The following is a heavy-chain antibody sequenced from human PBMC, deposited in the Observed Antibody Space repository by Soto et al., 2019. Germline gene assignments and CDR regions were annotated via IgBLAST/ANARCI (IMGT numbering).Heavy chain of an antibody. CDR1: GFTFSSYG. D-gene: IGHD6-19*01. CDR2: IWYDGSNK. Sequence: QVQLVESGGGVVQPGRSLRLSCAASGFTFSSYGMHWVRQAPGKGLEWVAVIWYDGSNKYYADSVKGRFTISRDNYKNTLDLQMNSLRAEDTAVYYCARVKAVAFFDYWGQGTLVTVSS. CDR3: ARVKAVAFFDY. J-gene: IGHJ4*02. V-gene: IGHV3-33*01.